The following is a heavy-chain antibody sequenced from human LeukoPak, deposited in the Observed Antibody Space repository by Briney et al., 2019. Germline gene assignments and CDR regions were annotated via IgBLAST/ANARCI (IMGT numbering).Heavy chain of an antibody. V-gene: IGHV4-38-2*02. CDR3: ARDADSSSWYRIY. D-gene: IGHD6-13*01. J-gene: IGHJ4*02. CDR2: IYHSGST. Sequence: SETLSLTCTVYGYSISSGYYWGWIRQPPGKGLEWIGSIYHSGSTYYNLSLKSRVTISVDTSKNQFPLKLSSVTAADTAVYYCARDADSSSWYRIYWGQGTLVTVSS. CDR1: GYSISSGYY.